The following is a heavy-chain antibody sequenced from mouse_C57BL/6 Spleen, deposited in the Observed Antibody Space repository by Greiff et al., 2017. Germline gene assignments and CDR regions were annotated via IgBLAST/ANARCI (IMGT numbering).Heavy chain of an antibody. J-gene: IGHJ2*01. CDR2: ISYDGSN. CDR3: AREGFTTVVADGYYFDY. CDR1: GYSITSGYY. D-gene: IGHD1-1*01. V-gene: IGHV3-6*01. Sequence: EVKLVESGPGLVKPSQSLSLTCSVTGYSITSGYYWNWIRQFPGNKLEWMGYISYDGSNNYNPSLKNRISITRDTSKNQFFLKLNSVTTEDTATYYCAREGFTTVVADGYYFDYWGQGTTLTVSS.